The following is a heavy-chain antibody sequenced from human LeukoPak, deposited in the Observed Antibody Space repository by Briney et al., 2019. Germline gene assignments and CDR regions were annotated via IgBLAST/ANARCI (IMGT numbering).Heavy chain of an antibody. CDR1: GFTFSRHG. V-gene: IGHV3-30*18. CDR2: ISNDGSRK. Sequence: GGSLRLSCAPSGFTFSRHGMHWVRQAPGKGLEWVAIISNDGSRKYYAHSVEGRFTISRDNSKNTLYLQMDSLRAEDAAVYYCAKARVRGDNRYYFDYWGQGTLVTVSS. D-gene: IGHD3-10*01. J-gene: IGHJ4*02. CDR3: AKARVRGDNRYYFDY.